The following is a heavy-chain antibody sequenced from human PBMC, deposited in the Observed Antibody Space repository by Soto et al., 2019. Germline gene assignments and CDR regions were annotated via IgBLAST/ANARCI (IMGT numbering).Heavy chain of an antibody. Sequence: PSETLSLTCTVFGGPIRSASYHWTWIRQHPGKGLEWIGHIYYTGSTYYNPSLKSRIAISVDTSKNQFSLKLTSVTAADTAVYYCASALKISLGEIDYWGQGSLVTVSS. CDR1: GGPIRSASYH. V-gene: IGHV4-31*03. J-gene: IGHJ4*02. CDR3: ASALKISLGEIDY. D-gene: IGHD3-3*01. CDR2: IYYTGST.